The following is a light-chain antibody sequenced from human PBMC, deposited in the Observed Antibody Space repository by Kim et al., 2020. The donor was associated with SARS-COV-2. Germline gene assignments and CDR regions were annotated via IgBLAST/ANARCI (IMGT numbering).Light chain of an antibody. CDR2: QDS. CDR3: QAWDSSTVV. CDR1: KLGDKY. J-gene: IGLJ2*01. Sequence: SYELTQPPSVSVSPGQTASITCSGAKLGDKYACWYQQKPGQSPVLVIYQDSKRPSGIPERFSGSNSGNTATLTISGPQAMDEADYYCQAWDSSTVVFGGG. V-gene: IGLV3-1*01.